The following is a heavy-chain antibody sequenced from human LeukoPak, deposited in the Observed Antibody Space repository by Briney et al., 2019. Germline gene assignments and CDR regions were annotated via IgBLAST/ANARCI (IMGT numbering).Heavy chain of an antibody. Sequence: PGGSLRLSCAASGFTFSNYVMHWVRQAPGKGLEYISAISSNGGSTEYASSVKGRFTISRDNSKDTLYLQMDSLRGEDMAVYYCARAYCGDDCALDYWGQGALVTVSS. J-gene: IGHJ4*02. D-gene: IGHD2-21*02. CDR1: GFTFSNYV. V-gene: IGHV3-64*01. CDR2: ISSNGGST. CDR3: ARAYCGDDCALDY.